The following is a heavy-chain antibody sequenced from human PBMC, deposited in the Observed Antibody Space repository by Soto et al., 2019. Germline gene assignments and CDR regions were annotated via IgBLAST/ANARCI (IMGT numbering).Heavy chain of an antibody. Sequence: GGSLRLSCAASGFTFSSYAMSWVRQAPGKGLEWVSTISGSGDSTYYADSVKGRFTISRDNSKNTLYLQKNSLRAEDTAVYYCAKVGWLGYSSSWCYFDYWGQGTLVTVSS. J-gene: IGHJ4*02. CDR3: AKVGWLGYSSSWCYFDY. D-gene: IGHD6-13*01. CDR1: GFTFSSYA. CDR2: ISGSGDST. V-gene: IGHV3-23*01.